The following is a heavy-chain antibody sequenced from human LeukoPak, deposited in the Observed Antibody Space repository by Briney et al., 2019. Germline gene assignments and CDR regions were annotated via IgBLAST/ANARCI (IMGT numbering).Heavy chain of an antibody. V-gene: IGHV4-34*01. J-gene: IGHJ4*02. CDR2: INHSGST. D-gene: IGHD3-16*02. Sequence: SGGSLRLSCAASGFTFSNYGMNWVRQPPGKGLEWIGEINHSGSTNYNPSLKSRVTISVDTSKNQFSLKLSSVTAADTAVYYCARGGLPPPYVWGSYRSPPFASWGQGTLVTVSS. CDR1: GFTFSNYG. CDR3: ARGGLPPPYVWGSYRSPPFAS.